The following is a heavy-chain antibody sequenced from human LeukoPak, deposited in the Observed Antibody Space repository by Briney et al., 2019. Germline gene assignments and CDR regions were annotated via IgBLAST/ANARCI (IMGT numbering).Heavy chain of an antibody. Sequence: ASVKVSCKASGYTFTAYYMHWVRQAPGQGLEWMGRIIPILGIANYAQKFQGRVTITADKSTSTAYMELSSLRSEDTAVYYCASPGYSSSWPVGLWGQGTLVTVSS. J-gene: IGHJ4*02. D-gene: IGHD6-13*01. CDR3: ASPGYSSSWPVGL. CDR1: GYTFTAYY. CDR2: IIPILGIA. V-gene: IGHV1-69*02.